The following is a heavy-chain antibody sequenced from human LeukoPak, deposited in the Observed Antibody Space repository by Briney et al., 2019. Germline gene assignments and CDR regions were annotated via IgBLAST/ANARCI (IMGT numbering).Heavy chain of an antibody. V-gene: IGHV3-64D*06. CDR1: GFTFSNYP. Sequence: GGSLRLSCSASGFTFSNYPMHWVRQAPGKGLEYVSAISTTGGSTFYASSVKGRFTISRDNSKNTLYLQMSSLRPEDTAVYFCVKRTTSGWYYDHWGQGTLVTVSS. CDR2: ISTTGGST. D-gene: IGHD6-19*01. J-gene: IGHJ5*02. CDR3: VKRTTSGWYYDH.